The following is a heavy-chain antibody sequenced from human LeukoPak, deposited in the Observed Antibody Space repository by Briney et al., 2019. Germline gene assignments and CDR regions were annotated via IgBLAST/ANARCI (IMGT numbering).Heavy chain of an antibody. V-gene: IGHV3-7*01. D-gene: IGHD3-9*01. Sequence: GGSLRLSCAASGFTFSSYWMSWVRQAPGKGLEWVASIKQDGSEKYYVDSVKGRFTISRDNSKNTLYLQMNSLRAEDTAVYYCAKEGGHYDILTGNYYYYGMDVWGQGTTVTVSS. J-gene: IGHJ6*02. CDR3: AKEGGHYDILTGNYYYYGMDV. CDR2: IKQDGSEK. CDR1: GFTFSSYW.